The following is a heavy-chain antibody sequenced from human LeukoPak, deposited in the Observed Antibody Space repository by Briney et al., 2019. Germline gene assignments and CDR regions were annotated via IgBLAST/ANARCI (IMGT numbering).Heavy chain of an antibody. D-gene: IGHD6-19*01. CDR2: ISGSGGST. J-gene: IGHJ4*02. CDR3: AKGLGIAVAGTSIDY. CDR1: GFTFSSYA. V-gene: IGHV3-23*01. Sequence: GGSLRLSCAASGFTFSSYAMSWVRQAPGKGLEWVSAISGSGGSTYYADSVKGRFTISRDNSNNTLYLQMNSLRAEDTAVYYCAKGLGIAVAGTSIDYWGQGTLVTVS.